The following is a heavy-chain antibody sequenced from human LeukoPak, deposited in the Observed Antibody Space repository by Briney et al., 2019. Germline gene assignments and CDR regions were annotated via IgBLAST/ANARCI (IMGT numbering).Heavy chain of an antibody. CDR2: ISGSGGST. CDR1: GFTFSSYA. V-gene: IGHV3-23*01. J-gene: IGHJ4*02. D-gene: IGHD2-8*01. Sequence: AGGSLRLSCAASGFTFSSYAMHWVRQAPGKGLEWVSAISGSGGSTYYADSVKGRFTISRDNSKNSLYLQMNSLRAEDTAVYYCARALIGYYFDYWGQGTLVTVSS. CDR3: ARALIGYYFDY.